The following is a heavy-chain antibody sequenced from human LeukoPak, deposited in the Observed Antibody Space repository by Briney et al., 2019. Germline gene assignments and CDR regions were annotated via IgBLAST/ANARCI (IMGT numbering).Heavy chain of an antibody. D-gene: IGHD3-3*01. CDR3: AKALSGYKPPNYYYYMDV. Sequence: PGGSLRLSCAASGFIFSSYGMHWVRQAPGRGLEWVAFVRYDGSNKYYADSVQGRFTISRDNSKNTLYLQVNSLRAEDTAVYYCAKALSGYKPPNYYYYMDVWGKGTTVTVSS. V-gene: IGHV3-30*02. CDR1: GFIFSSYG. J-gene: IGHJ6*03. CDR2: VRYDGSNK.